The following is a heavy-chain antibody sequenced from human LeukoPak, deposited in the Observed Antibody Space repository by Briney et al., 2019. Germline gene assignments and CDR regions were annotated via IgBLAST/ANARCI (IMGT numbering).Heavy chain of an antibody. CDR1: GGSISSGSYY. Sequence: KPSQTLSLTCTVSGGSISSGSYYWSRIRQPAGKGLEWIGRIYTSGSTNYNPSLKSRVTISVDTSKNQFSLKLSSVTAADTAVYYCARVPLAPAAMHHPFDYWGQGTLVTVSS. CDR2: IYTSGST. D-gene: IGHD2-2*01. J-gene: IGHJ4*02. V-gene: IGHV4-61*02. CDR3: ARVPLAPAAMHHPFDY.